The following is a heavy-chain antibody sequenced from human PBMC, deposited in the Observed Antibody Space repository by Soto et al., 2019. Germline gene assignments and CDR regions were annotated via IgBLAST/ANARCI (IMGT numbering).Heavy chain of an antibody. Sequence: EVQLLESGGSLVQPGGSLRLSCAASGFTFSSYAMSWVRQAPGKGLEWVSAISGSGGSTYYADSVKGRFTISRDNSKNTLYLQMNSLRAEDTAVYYCAKDGLDIVVVPAGYWYYFEYWGQGTLVTVSS. J-gene: IGHJ4*02. V-gene: IGHV3-23*01. CDR1: GFTFSSYA. CDR2: ISGSGGST. CDR3: AKDGLDIVVVPAGYWYYFEY. D-gene: IGHD2-2*03.